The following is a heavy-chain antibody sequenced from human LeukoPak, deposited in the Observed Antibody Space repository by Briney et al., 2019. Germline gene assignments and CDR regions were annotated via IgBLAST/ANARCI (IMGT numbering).Heavy chain of an antibody. V-gene: IGHV1-8*02. J-gene: IGHJ5*02. Sequence: GASVKVSCKASGYTFTGYYMHWVRQATGQGLEWMGWMNPNSGNTGYAQKFQGRVTMTRNTSISTAYMELSSLRSEDTAVYYCARAEWEGRYDFWSGYRNWFDPWGQGTLVTVSS. CDR2: MNPNSGNT. D-gene: IGHD3-3*01. CDR1: GYTFTGYY. CDR3: ARAEWEGRYDFWSGYRNWFDP.